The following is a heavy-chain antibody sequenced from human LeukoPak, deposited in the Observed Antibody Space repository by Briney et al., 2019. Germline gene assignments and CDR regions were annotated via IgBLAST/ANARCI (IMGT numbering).Heavy chain of an antibody. CDR2: INPNSGGT. CDR1: GYTFTGYY. V-gene: IGHV1-2*02. D-gene: IGHD1-26*01. Sequence: ASVKVSCKASGYTFTGYYMHWVRQAPGQGLEWMGWINPNSGGTNYAQKFQGRVTMTRDTSISTAYMELSRLRSDDTAVYCCARGHEWELPYFDYWGQGTLVTVSS. J-gene: IGHJ4*02. CDR3: ARGHEWELPYFDY.